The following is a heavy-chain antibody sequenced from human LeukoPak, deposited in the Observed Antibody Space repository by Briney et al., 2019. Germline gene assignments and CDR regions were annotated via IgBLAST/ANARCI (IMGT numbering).Heavy chain of an antibody. Sequence: SGTLSLTCAVSGGSVSHSNWWTWVRQSPGKGLEWIGEINHSGSTNYNPSLKSRVTISVDTSKNQFSLKLSSVTAADTAVYYCARAGYVDTAMACDYWGQGTLVTVSS. CDR1: GGSVSHSNW. D-gene: IGHD5-18*01. CDR2: INHSGST. V-gene: IGHV4-4*02. CDR3: ARAGYVDTAMACDY. J-gene: IGHJ4*02.